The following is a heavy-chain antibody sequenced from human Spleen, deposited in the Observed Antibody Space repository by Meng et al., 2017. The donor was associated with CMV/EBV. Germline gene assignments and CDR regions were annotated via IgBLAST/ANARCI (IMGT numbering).Heavy chain of an antibody. D-gene: IGHD2-2*01. CDR3: VQEVLYMPRDYGLDV. CDR2: INSDGSST. V-gene: IGHV3-74*01. CDR1: GFTFSSHW. Sequence: GESLKISCAASGFTFSSHWMHWVRQAPGKGLVWVSRINSDGSSTNYADSVKGRFTISRDNAKNTLYLQMNSLRGDGTAVYYCVQEVLYMPRDYGLDVWGQGTTVTVSS. J-gene: IGHJ6*02.